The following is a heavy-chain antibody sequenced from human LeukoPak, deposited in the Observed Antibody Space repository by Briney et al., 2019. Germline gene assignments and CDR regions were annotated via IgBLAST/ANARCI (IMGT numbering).Heavy chain of an antibody. CDR3: ARESVGGGYDFWSGYPGGGYFDY. CDR1: GFTFSSYA. Sequence: GSLRLSCAASGFTFSSYAMSWIRQPAGKGLEWIGRIYTSGSTNYNPSLKSRVTMSVDTSKNQFSLKLSSVTAADTAVYYCARESVGGGYDFWSGYPGGGYFDYWGQGTLVTVSS. J-gene: IGHJ4*02. D-gene: IGHD3-3*01. CDR2: IYTSGST. V-gene: IGHV4-4*07.